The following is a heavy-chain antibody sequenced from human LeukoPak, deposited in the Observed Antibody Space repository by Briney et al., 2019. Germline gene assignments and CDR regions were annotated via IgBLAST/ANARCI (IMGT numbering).Heavy chain of an antibody. CDR1: GFTFSSYG. Sequence: GGSLRLSCAASGFTFSSYGMHWVRQAPGKGLGWVAVISYDGSNKYYADSVKGRFTISRDNSKNTLYLQMNSLRAEDTAVYYCAKDGRALDSSSWYIDYWGQGTLVTVSS. V-gene: IGHV3-30*18. D-gene: IGHD6-13*01. CDR3: AKDGRALDSSSWYIDY. CDR2: ISYDGSNK. J-gene: IGHJ4*02.